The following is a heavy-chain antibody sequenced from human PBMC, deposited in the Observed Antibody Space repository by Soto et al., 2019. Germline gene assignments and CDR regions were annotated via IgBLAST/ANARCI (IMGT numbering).Heavy chain of an antibody. CDR2: ISGSGGST. CDR3: AKDHEDQLLYGNDAFDI. D-gene: IGHD2-2*02. Sequence: GGSLSLSCAASGFNFISYAMSLVRQAPGKGLEWVSAISGSGGSTYYADSVKGRFTISRDNSKNTLYLQMNSLRAEDTAVYYCAKDHEDQLLYGNDAFDIWGQGTMVTVSS. J-gene: IGHJ3*02. CDR1: GFNFISYA. V-gene: IGHV3-23*01.